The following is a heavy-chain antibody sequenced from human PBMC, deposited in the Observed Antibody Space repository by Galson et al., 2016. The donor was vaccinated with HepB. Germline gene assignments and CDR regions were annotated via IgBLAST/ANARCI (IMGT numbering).Heavy chain of an antibody. CDR1: GVPVSGNS. CDR3: ARGRDVPDY. J-gene: IGHJ4*02. V-gene: IGHV3-53*01. CDR2: LYTDGTT. Sequence: SLRLSCAASGVPVSGNSMTWVRQAPGKGLEWVSVLYTDGTTYYAASVRGRFTISRDNSKNTLYLQMYSLRPEDTAVYYCARGRDVPDYWGQGTLVTVST. D-gene: IGHD3-16*01.